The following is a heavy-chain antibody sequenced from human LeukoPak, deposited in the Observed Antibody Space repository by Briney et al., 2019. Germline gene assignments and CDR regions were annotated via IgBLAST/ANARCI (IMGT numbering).Heavy chain of an antibody. CDR2: IYYSGST. V-gene: IGHV4-59*01. CDR3: ARDRYYYGSGSYVAPYYYYGMDV. CDR1: GGSISSYY. D-gene: IGHD3-10*01. Sequence: SETLSLTCTVSGGSISSYYWSWIRQPPGKGLEWIGYIYYSGSTNYNPSLKSRVTISVDTSKNQFSLKLSSVTAADTAAYYCARDRYYYGSGSYVAPYYYYGMDVWGKGTTVTVSS. J-gene: IGHJ6*04.